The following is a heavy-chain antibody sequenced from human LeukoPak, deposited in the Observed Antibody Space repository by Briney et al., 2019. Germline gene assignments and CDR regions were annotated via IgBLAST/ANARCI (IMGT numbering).Heavy chain of an antibody. CDR2: ISYDGSNK. J-gene: IGHJ4*02. V-gene: IGHV3-30-3*01. CDR1: GFTVSSYA. CDR3: ASSTVVTYE. Sequence: PGGSLRLSCAASGFTVSSYAMHWVRQAPGKGLEWVAVISYDGSNKYYADSVKGRFTIARDNSKNTLYLQMNSLRAEDTAVYYCASSTVVTYEWGQGTLVTVSS. D-gene: IGHD4-23*01.